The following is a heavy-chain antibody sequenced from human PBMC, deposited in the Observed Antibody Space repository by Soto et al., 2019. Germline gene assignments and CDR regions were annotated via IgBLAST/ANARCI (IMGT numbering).Heavy chain of an antibody. Sequence: SETLSLTCTVSCGSISSYFWSWVRQPPGKGLEWIGCVHYSGSTNYNPSLKSRVTMSVDTSKNQFSLKLSSVTAADTAVYYCARVDSGSYYFDYWGQGTLVTVSS. D-gene: IGHD1-26*01. CDR3: ARVDSGSYYFDY. CDR2: VHYSGST. CDR1: CGSISSYF. J-gene: IGHJ4*02. V-gene: IGHV4-59*12.